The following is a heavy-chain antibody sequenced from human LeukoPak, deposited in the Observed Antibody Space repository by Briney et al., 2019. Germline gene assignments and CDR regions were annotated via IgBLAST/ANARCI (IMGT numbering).Heavy chain of an antibody. D-gene: IGHD4-17*01. CDR1: GGSVSSGDYY. CDR2: IYHSGDT. V-gene: IGHV4-30-4*01. J-gene: IGHJ5*02. CDR3: AGDQGDYGDYGWFDP. Sequence: SETLSLTCTVSGGSVSSGDYYWSWIRQPPGKGPEWIVYIYHSGDTNYNPSLKSRATISVDTAKNQFSLRLSFVTAADTAVYYCAGDQGDYGDYGWFDPWGQGTQVTVSS.